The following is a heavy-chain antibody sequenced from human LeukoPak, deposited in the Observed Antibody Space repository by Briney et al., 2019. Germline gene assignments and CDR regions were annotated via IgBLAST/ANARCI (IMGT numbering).Heavy chain of an antibody. CDR2: IIPIFGTA. CDR3: ARTGLYGDYPFDY. V-gene: IGHV1-69*13. D-gene: IGHD4-17*01. CDR1: GYTFTNYA. J-gene: IGHJ4*02. Sequence: ASVKVSCKASGYTFTNYAISWVRQAPGQGLEWMGGIIPIFGTANYAQKFQGRVTITADESTSTAYMELSSLRSEDTAVYYCARTGLYGDYPFDYWGQGTLVTVSS.